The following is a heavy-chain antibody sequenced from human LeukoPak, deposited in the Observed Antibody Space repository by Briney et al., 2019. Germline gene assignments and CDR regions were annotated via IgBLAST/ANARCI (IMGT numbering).Heavy chain of an antibody. Sequence: SETLSLTCAVYGGSFSGYYWSWIRQPPGKGLEWIGEINQSEYINYNPPLKSRVTISVDPSKNQFSLKLSSVTAADTAVYYCARGNGYCSSTSCPHWFDPWGQGTLVTVSS. J-gene: IGHJ5*02. CDR2: INQSEYI. CDR1: GGSFSGYY. CDR3: ARGNGYCSSTSCPHWFDP. D-gene: IGHD2-2*01. V-gene: IGHV4-34*01.